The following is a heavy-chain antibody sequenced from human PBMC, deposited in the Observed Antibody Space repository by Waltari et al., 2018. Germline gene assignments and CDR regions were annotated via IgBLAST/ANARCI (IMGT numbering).Heavy chain of an antibody. Sequence: VQLVESGGGLVQPGRSLRLSCTASGFTFGDYAMSWVRQAPGKGLEWVAVISYDGSNKFYADAVKGRFTISRDNSKNTLYLQMNSLRAEDTAVYYCARAPHRSGYYYFDYWGQGTLVTVSS. CDR2: ISYDGSNK. CDR1: GFTFGDYA. V-gene: IGHV3-30-3*01. J-gene: IGHJ4*02. CDR3: ARAPHRSGYYYFDY. D-gene: IGHD3-22*01.